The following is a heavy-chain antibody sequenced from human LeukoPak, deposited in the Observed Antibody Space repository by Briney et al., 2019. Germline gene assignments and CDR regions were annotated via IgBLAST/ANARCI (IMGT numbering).Heavy chain of an antibody. D-gene: IGHD6-6*01. J-gene: IGHJ4*02. Sequence: GGSLRLSCAASGFTFSSYSMNWVRQAPGKGLEWVSSISSSSSYIYYADSVKGRFTISRDNAKNSLYLQMNSLRAEDTAVYYCASHVLYSSPSVDYWGQGTLVTVSS. CDR1: GFTFSSYS. CDR2: ISSSSSYI. V-gene: IGHV3-21*01. CDR3: ASHVLYSSPSVDY.